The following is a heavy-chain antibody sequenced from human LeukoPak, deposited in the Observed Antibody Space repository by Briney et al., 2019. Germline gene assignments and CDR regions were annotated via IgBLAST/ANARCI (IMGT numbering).Heavy chain of an antibody. J-gene: IGHJ5*02. D-gene: IGHD3-16*02. Sequence: GGSLRLSCAASGFTFSDYYMSWIRQAPGKGLEWVSYISSSGSTIHYADSVKGRFTISRDNAKNSLYLQMNSLRAEDTAVYYCVRDYFTFGGVIVASWGQGTLVTVSS. V-gene: IGHV3-11*04. CDR3: VRDYFTFGGVIVAS. CDR1: GFTFSDYY. CDR2: ISSSGSTI.